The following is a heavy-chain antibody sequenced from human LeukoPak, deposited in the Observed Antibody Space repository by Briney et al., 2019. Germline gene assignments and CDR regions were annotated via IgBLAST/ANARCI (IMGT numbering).Heavy chain of an antibody. J-gene: IGHJ4*02. V-gene: IGHV1-8*01. CDR3: ARRSSGYDGYYFDY. Sequence: EASVKVSCKASGYTFTSYDINWVRQATGQGLEWVGWMNPNSGNTGYAQKFQGRVTMTRNTSISTAYMELSSLRSEDTAVYYCARRSSGYDGYYFDYWGQGTLVTVSS. CDR2: MNPNSGNT. CDR1: GYTFTSYD. D-gene: IGHD5-12*01.